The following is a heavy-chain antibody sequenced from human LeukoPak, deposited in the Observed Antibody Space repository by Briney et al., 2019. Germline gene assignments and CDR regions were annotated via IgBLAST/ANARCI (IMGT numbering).Heavy chain of an antibody. V-gene: IGHV4-39*07. CDR1: GGSISSSSYY. D-gene: IGHD3-10*01. CDR3: ARWFYYGSGRRQFDY. Sequence: SETLSLTCTVSGGSISSSSYYWGWIRQPPGKGLEWIGSIYYSGSTSYNPSLKSRVTILMDTSKNQFSLNLSSVTAADTAVYYCARWFYYGSGRRQFDYWGQGTLVTVSS. CDR2: IYYSGST. J-gene: IGHJ4*02.